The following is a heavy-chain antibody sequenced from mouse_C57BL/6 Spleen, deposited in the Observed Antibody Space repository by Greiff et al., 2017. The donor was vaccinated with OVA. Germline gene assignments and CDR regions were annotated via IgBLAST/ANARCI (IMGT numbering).Heavy chain of an antibody. Sequence: EVMLVESGGGLVKPGGSLKLSCAASGFTFSSYAMSWVCQTPEKRLEWVATISDGGSYTYYPDTVKGRFTISRDNAKNNLYLQMSHLKSEDAAMYYCARDDYDVVWFAYWGQGTLVTVSA. CDR2: ISDGGSYT. D-gene: IGHD2-4*01. V-gene: IGHV5-4*01. CDR1: GFTFSSYA. CDR3: ARDDYDVVWFAY. J-gene: IGHJ3*01.